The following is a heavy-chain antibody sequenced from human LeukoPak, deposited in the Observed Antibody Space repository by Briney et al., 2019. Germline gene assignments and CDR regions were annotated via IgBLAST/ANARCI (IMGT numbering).Heavy chain of an antibody. CDR2: TSSSDDGK. CDR3: ARGLATRGTTYLDS. V-gene: IGHV3-23*01. J-gene: IGHJ4*02. CDR1: GFSLSSYA. D-gene: IGHD1-1*01. Sequence: GGSLRLSCTVSGFSLSSYAMSWVRRAPGKGLEWVSATSSSDDGKYYADSVRGRFTISRDNSKNTLYLQMNSLKTEDTAVYYCARGLATRGTTYLDSWGQGAQVTVSS.